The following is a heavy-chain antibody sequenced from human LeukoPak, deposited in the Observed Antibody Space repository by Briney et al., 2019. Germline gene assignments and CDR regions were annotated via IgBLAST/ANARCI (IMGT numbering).Heavy chain of an antibody. CDR2: ISSSGSTR. CDR3: AKGGSYFWSALDY. Sequence: GGSLRLSCAASGFTFSSFEMNWVRQAPGKGLEWVSYISSSGSTRHYADAVKGRFTISRDNAKNSLYLQMNSLRAEDMALYYCAKGGSYFWSALDYWGQGTLVTVSS. J-gene: IGHJ4*02. V-gene: IGHV3-48*03. D-gene: IGHD1-26*01. CDR1: GFTFSSFE.